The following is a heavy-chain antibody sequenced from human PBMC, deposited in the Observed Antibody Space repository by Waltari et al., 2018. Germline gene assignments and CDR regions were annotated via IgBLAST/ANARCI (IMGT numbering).Heavy chain of an antibody. CDR2: IYHSGST. CDR1: GYSISSGYY. V-gene: IGHV4-38-2*01. Sequence: QVQLQESGPGLVKPSETLSLTCAVSGYSISSGYYWGWIRQPPGKGLEWIGSIYHSGSTYYNPSIKSRVTISVDTSKNHFSLKLSSVTAADTAVYYCASSGTGYSSSWSSYYFDYWGQGTLVTVSS. D-gene: IGHD6-13*01. CDR3: ASSGTGYSSSWSSYYFDY. J-gene: IGHJ4*02.